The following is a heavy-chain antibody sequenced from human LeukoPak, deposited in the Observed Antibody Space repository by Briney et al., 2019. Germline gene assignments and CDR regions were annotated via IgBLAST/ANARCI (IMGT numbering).Heavy chain of an antibody. CDR2: IYYSGST. J-gene: IGHJ5*02. CDR3: ALYGDYYDSSGYYPS. V-gene: IGHV4-39*01. Sequence: SETLSLTCTVSGGSISGSSYFWGWIRQPPGKGLEWIGSIYYSGSTYYNPSLKSRVTISVDTSKNQFSLKLSSVTAADTAVYYCALYGDYYDSSGYYPSWGQGTLVTVSS. D-gene: IGHD3-22*01. CDR1: GGSISGSSYF.